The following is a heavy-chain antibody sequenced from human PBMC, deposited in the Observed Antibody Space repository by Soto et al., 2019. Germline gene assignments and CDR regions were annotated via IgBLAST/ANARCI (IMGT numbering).Heavy chain of an antibody. CDR1: GYTFTSYD. Sequence: QVQLVQSGAEVKKPGASVKVSCKASGYTFTSYDINWVRQATGQGLEWMGWMNPNSGNTGYAQKCQDRVTMTSNTSISTAYMELSSLRSEDTAVYYCASTTAIYDILPGDYPYYYYYYMDVWGKGTTVTVSS. J-gene: IGHJ6*03. V-gene: IGHV1-8*01. CDR3: ASTTAIYDILPGDYPYYYYYYMDV. D-gene: IGHD3-9*01. CDR2: MNPNSGNT.